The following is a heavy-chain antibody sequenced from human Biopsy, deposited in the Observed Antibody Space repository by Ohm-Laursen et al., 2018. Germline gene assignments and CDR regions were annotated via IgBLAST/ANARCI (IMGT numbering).Heavy chain of an antibody. CDR1: GGSIISYY. V-gene: IGHV4-59*01. Sequence: SETLSLTCSVSGGSIISYYWTWIRQPPGKGLEWIGHVYNGGITNYNPSLKSRVTISKDTSKNQFSLQMNSVTAAVAAVYYCARTPRDSFWSGSYKRGLWFDPWGQGTLVIVSS. CDR2: VYNGGIT. CDR3: ARTPRDSFWSGSYKRGLWFDP. D-gene: IGHD3-3*01. J-gene: IGHJ5*02.